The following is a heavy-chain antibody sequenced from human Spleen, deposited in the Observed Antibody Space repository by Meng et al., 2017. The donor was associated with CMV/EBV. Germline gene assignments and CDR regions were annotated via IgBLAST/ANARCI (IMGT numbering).Heavy chain of an antibody. CDR3: AKGPTGGYGGDSYYFDY. CDR2: LSGGGGTT. D-gene: IGHD2-21*02. CDR1: GFTFSSYA. Sequence: VGSLRLSCEGYGFTFSSYALGWVRQAPGKGLEWVSALSGGGGTTYYADSVKGRFTISRDNSKNTVYLQMNSLRADDTAVYYCAKGPTGGYGGDSYYFDYWGQGTLVTVSS. V-gene: IGHV3-23*01. J-gene: IGHJ4*02.